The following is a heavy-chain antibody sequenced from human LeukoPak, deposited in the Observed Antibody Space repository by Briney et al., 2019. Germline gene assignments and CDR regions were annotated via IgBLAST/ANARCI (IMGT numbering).Heavy chain of an antibody. V-gene: IGHV3-66*01. CDR3: ARDRRAVAGTIDY. CDR2: IYSGGST. J-gene: IGHJ4*02. CDR1: GFTVSSNY. D-gene: IGHD6-19*01. Sequence: GGSLRLSCAASGFTVSSNYMSWVRQAPGKGLEWVSVIYSGGSTYYADSVKGRFTISRDNSKNTLYLQMNSLRAEDTAVYYCARDRRAVAGTIDYWGQGTLVTVSS.